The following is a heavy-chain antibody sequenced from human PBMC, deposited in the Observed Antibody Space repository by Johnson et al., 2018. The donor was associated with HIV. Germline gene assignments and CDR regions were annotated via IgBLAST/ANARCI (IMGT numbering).Heavy chain of an antibody. D-gene: IGHD6-13*01. CDR1: GFTFSTHW. CDR2: INPDGSQK. J-gene: IGHJ3*01. Sequence: EKLVESGGGLVQPGGSLRLSCAASGFTFSTHWLSWVRQVPGKRPACLANINPDGSQKYYVDSVTGRFTISRDNADNSLSLQMNSLTVDDTAIYYCGRGMAAANWGQGTMVTVSS. V-gene: IGHV3-7*03. CDR3: GRGMAAAN.